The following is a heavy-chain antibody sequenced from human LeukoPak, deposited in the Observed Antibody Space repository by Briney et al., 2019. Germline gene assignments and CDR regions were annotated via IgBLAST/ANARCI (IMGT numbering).Heavy chain of an antibody. CDR1: GFTFSSYE. D-gene: IGHD5-18*01. V-gene: IGHV3-48*03. CDR3: TRDGDTGMVGGYYYYMGV. Sequence: GGSLRLSRAASGFTFSSYEMNWVRQAPGKGLEWVSYISSSGSTIYYADSVKGRFTISRDNAKNSLYLQMNTLRAEDTAVYYCTRDGDTGMVGGYYYYMGVWGKGTTVTVSS. CDR2: ISSSGSTI. J-gene: IGHJ6*03.